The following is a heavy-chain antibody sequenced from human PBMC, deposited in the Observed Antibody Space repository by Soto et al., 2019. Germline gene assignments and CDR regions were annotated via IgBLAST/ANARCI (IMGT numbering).Heavy chain of an antibody. CDR3: ARGDTAMEQAS. D-gene: IGHD5-18*01. CDR1: GYPISSGYY. Sequence: PSETLSLTCAVSGYPISSGYYWGWSRQPPGKGLEWIGSISHSGRTYYNPSLKSRVTISVDTSKKQMSLELGSVTAADTAVYYCARGDTAMEQASSGQGALVTVSS. CDR2: ISHSGRT. V-gene: IGHV4-38-2*01. J-gene: IGHJ5*02.